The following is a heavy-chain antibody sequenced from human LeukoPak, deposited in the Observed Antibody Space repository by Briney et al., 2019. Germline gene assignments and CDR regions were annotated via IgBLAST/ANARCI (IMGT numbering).Heavy chain of an antibody. CDR2: ISYDGSNK. Sequence: GGSLRLSCAASGFTFNSYAMHWVRQAPGKGLEWVAVISYDGSNKYYADSVKGRFTISRDNSKNTLYLQMNSLRAEDTAVYYCARDSAIRLVIRNYFDYWGQGTLVTVSS. CDR3: ARDSAIRLVIRNYFDY. CDR1: GFTFNSYA. V-gene: IGHV3-30-3*01. D-gene: IGHD3-9*01. J-gene: IGHJ4*02.